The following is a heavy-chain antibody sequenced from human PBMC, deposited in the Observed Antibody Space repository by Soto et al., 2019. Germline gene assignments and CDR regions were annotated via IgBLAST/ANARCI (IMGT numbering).Heavy chain of an antibody. D-gene: IGHD1-7*01. J-gene: IGHJ5*02. V-gene: IGHV4-39*01. CDR2: IYYSGST. CDR1: GGSISSSRYY. Sequence: PSETLSLTCTVSGGSISSSRYYWGWIRQPPGKGLEWSGSIYYSGSTYYNPSLKSRVTISVDTSKNQFSLKLSSVTAADTAVYYCARTGTTFWFDPWGQGTLVTVSS. CDR3: ARTGTTFWFDP.